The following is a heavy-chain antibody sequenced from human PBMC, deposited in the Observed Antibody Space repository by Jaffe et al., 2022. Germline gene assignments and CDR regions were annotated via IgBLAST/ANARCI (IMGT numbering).Heavy chain of an antibody. CDR3: ARVNLRPNWNSDHGGDYYYMDV. V-gene: IGHV1-2*06. D-gene: IGHD1-7*01. CDR1: GYTFTGYY. Sequence: QVQLVQSGAEVKKPGASVKVSCKASGYTFTGYYMHWVRQAPGQGLEWMGRINPNSGGTNYAQKFQGRVTMTRDTSISTAYMELSRLRSDDTAVYYCARVNLRPNWNSDHGGDYYYMDVWGKGTTVTVSS. CDR2: INPNSGGT. J-gene: IGHJ6*03.